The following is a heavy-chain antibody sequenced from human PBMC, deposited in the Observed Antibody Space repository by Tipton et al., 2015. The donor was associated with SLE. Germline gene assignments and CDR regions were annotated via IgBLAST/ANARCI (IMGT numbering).Heavy chain of an antibody. CDR3: ARQDGYNLGYFDY. Sequence: QLVQSGAEVKKPGESLKISCKGSGYNFTTYWIGWVRQMPGKGLEWMGTIYPGDSDTRYSPSFQGQVTISADKSISTAYLHWSSLKASDTAMYYCARQDGYNLGYFDYWGQGTLVTVSS. V-gene: IGHV5-51*01. D-gene: IGHD5-24*01. J-gene: IGHJ4*02. CDR2: IYPGDSDT. CDR1: GYNFTTYW.